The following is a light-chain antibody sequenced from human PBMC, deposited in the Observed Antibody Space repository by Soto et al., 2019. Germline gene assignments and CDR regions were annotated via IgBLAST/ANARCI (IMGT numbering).Light chain of an antibody. CDR3: QQANSFPLT. J-gene: IGKJ4*01. V-gene: IGKV1-12*01. CDR1: QGISTW. Sequence: DIQMTQSPSSVSASVGDRVTITCRAGQGISTWLAGQQKKPGKPPSLLIFGASSLHSGIPSRFSGSGSGTDFTLTISSLQPEDFATYYCQQANSFPLTFGGGTKVDIK. CDR2: GAS.